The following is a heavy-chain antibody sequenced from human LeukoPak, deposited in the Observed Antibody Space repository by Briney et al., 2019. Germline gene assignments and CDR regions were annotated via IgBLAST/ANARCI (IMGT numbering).Heavy chain of an antibody. Sequence: GRSLRLSCAASGFTFSSYAMHWVRQAPGKGLEWVAVISYDGSNKYYADSVKGRFTISRDNSKNTLYLQMNSLGAEDTAVYYCARRAGYSSLDYRGQGTLVTVSS. V-gene: IGHV3-30*04. CDR1: GFTFSSYA. CDR3: ARRAGYSSLDY. CDR2: ISYDGSNK. D-gene: IGHD6-19*01. J-gene: IGHJ4*02.